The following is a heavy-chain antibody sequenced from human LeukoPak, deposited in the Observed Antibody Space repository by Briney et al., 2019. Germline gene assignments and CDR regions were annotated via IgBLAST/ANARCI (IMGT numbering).Heavy chain of an antibody. CDR1: GFTFINYY. CDR3: ARDCPLTGTTRYNWFDP. Sequence: PGGSLRLSFAAPGFTFINYYMSWFRQAPGKGLEWVPNFSNIGITRYYADSEKGRFTISSDNAKHSLYLQINSLRAEDTAVYYCARDCPLTGTTRYNWFDPWGQGTLVTVSS. J-gene: IGHJ5*02. CDR2: FSNIGITR. V-gene: IGHV3-11*01. D-gene: IGHD1-1*01.